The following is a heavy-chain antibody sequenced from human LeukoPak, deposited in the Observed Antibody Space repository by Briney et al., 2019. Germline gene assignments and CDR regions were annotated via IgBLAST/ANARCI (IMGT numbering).Heavy chain of an antibody. Sequence: GGSLRLSCAASGFTFSSYWMHWVRQAPGKGLVWVSRINSDGSSTSYADSVKGRFTISRDNAKNTLYLQMNSLRAEDTAVYYCARAIRGGDGVESYWGQGTLVTVSS. CDR1: GFTFSSYW. CDR3: ARAIRGGDGVESY. V-gene: IGHV3-74*01. J-gene: IGHJ4*02. D-gene: IGHD2-21*02. CDR2: INSDGSST.